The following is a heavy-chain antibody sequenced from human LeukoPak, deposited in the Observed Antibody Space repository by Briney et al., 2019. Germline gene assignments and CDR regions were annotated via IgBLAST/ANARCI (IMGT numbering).Heavy chain of an antibody. CDR3: ARNLVHLWNVFDF. CDR1: EFIFSNYW. CDR2: IRDDGGHK. V-gene: IGHV3-7*01. Sequence: GGSLRLSCIASEFIFSNYWMTWVRQSPGRGLEWVASIRDDGGHKGYIDSVKGRFSVSRDNPRNSLYLQMNRLTAEDTAVYHCARNLVHLWNVFDFWGLGTMVTVSS. J-gene: IGHJ3*01. D-gene: IGHD5-18*01.